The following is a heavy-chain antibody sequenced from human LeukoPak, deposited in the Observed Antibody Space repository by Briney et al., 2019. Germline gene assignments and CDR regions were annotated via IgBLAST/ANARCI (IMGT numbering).Heavy chain of an antibody. CDR1: GLIFSRDG. D-gene: IGHD6-13*01. CDR2: ISYDGSNK. CDR3: ARDPRGYSSSLNY. Sequence: GRSLRLSCAASGLIFSRDGMHWVRQAPGKGLEWVAVISYDGSNKYYADSVKGRFTISRDNSKNTLYLQMNSLRAEDTAVYYCARDPRGYSSSLNYWGQGTLVTVSS. J-gene: IGHJ4*02. V-gene: IGHV3-30*03.